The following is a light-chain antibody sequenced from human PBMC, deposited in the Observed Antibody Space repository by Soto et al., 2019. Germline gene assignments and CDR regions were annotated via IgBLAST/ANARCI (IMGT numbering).Light chain of an antibody. J-gene: IGLJ1*01. CDR3: QSLDESLDVYV. V-gene: IGLV1-40*01. Sequence: QSVLTQPPSVSGAPGQRVTISCTGSSSNIGPDSAVHWYQQLPGTAPKLLIFDNTNRPSGVPDRFSGSKSGTSASLAITGLQAEDEADYYCQSLDESLDVYVFGTETKLTVL. CDR1: SSNIGPDSA. CDR2: DNT.